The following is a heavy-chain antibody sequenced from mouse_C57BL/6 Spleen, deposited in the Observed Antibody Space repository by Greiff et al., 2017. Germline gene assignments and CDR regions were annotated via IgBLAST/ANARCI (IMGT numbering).Heavy chain of an antibody. CDR1: GYTFTDYE. J-gene: IGHJ3*01. D-gene: IGHD4-1*01. V-gene: IGHV1-15*01. CDR2: IDPETGGT. Sequence: VQLQQSGAELVRPGASVTLSCKASGYTFTDYEMHWVKQTPVHGLEWIGAIDPETGGTAYNQKFKGKAILTADNSSSTAYMERRSLTSEDSAVYYCTRWLGREAYWGQGTLVTVSA. CDR3: TRWLGREAY.